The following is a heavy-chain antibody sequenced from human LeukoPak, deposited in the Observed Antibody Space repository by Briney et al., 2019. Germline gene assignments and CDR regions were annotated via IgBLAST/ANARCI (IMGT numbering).Heavy chain of an antibody. CDR2: INPNSGGT. D-gene: IGHD2-21*02. J-gene: IGHJ3*02. V-gene: IGHV1-2*02. CDR3: ASMLGESVVTAIGAFDI. CDR1: GYTFTGYY. Sequence: ASVKVSCKASGYTFTGYYMHWARQAPGQGLEWMGWINPNSGGTNYAQKFQGRVTMTRDTSISTAYMELSRLRSDDTAVYYCASMLGESVVTAIGAFDIWGQGTMVTVSS.